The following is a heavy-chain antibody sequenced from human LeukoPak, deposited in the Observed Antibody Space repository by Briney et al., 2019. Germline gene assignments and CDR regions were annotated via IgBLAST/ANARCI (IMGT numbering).Heavy chain of an antibody. CDR3: ARDRNPYFFDY. CDR2: IYHSGST. J-gene: IGHJ4*02. Sequence: SETLSLTCTVSGYSISSNYYWGWIRQPPGKGLEWIGSIYHSGSTYYNPSLKSRVTISVDTSKNQFSLKLSSVTAADTAVYYCARDRNPYFFDYWGQGTLVTVSS. CDR1: GYSISSNYY. D-gene: IGHD1-14*01. V-gene: IGHV4-38-2*02.